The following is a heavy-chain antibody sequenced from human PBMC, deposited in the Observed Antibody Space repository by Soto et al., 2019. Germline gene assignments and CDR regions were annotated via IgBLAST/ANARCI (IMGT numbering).Heavy chain of an antibody. V-gene: IGHV4-61*08. J-gene: IGHJ5*02. Sequence: SETLSLTCTVSGAALSSGVYFYTWVRHPPGKGLEWLGYIYYSGGTNYNPSLKSRVTISLDKSKSQFSLRLISVTAADTAVYYCTREKSDDNYFDPWGQGTMVTV. CDR1: GAALSSGVYF. CDR3: TREKSDDNYFDP. CDR2: IYYSGGT.